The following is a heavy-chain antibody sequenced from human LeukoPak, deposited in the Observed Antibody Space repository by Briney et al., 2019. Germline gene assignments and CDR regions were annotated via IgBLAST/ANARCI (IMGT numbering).Heavy chain of an antibody. D-gene: IGHD3-22*01. CDR1: GASISSTSYY. J-gene: IGHJ3*02. V-gene: IGHV4-39*01. CDR3: ARLSLIRDSSGGRPDAFDI. Sequence: SETLSLTCTVSGASISSTSYYWGWIRQPPGKGLEGIGSIYYSGSAYYHPSLKSRFTISVDTSKKQLSLHLSSVAAADTPVYYCARLSLIRDSSGGRPDAFDIWGQGTMFTASS. CDR2: IYYSGSA.